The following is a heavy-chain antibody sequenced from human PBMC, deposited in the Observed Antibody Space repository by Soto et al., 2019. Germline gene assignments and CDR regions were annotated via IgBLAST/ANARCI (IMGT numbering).Heavy chain of an antibody. CDR1: GFTFSIYW. CDR2: INGDGSST. CDR3: ASIPPSAVGATSEVDY. V-gene: IGHV3-74*01. Sequence: EVQLVESGGGLVQPGGSLRLSCAASGFTFSIYWMHWVRQAPGKGLVWVSRINGDGSSTSYGDSVKGRFTISRDNAKNTLCLQQNGLRAEDTAVYYCASIPPSAVGATSEVDYWGQGTLVTVSS. D-gene: IGHD1-26*01. J-gene: IGHJ4*02.